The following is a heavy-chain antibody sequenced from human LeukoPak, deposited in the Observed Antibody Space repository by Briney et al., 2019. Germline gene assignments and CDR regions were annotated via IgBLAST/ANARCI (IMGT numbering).Heavy chain of an antibody. J-gene: IGHJ6*03. CDR1: GGSISSYY. Sequence: SETLSLTCTVSGGSISSYYWSWIRQPPGKGVEWIGYIYYSGSANYNPSLKSRVTISVETSKNQFSLKLSSVTAADTAVYYCASGRYYDFWSGNYPEAYYYYYMDVWGKGTTVTVSS. CDR2: IYYSGSA. D-gene: IGHD3-3*01. CDR3: ASGRYYDFWSGNYPEAYYYYYMDV. V-gene: IGHV4-59*01.